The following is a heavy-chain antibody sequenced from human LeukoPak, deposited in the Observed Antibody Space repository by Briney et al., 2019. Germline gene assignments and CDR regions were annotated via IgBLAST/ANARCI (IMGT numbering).Heavy chain of an antibody. Sequence: SETLSLTCAVYGGSFSGYYWSWIRQPPGKGLEWIGSIYHSGSTYYNPSLKSRVTISVDTSKNQFSLKLSSVTAADTAVYYCARALGYCTNGVCYPNWFDPWGQGTLVTVSS. CDR2: IYHSGST. V-gene: IGHV4-34*01. D-gene: IGHD2-8*01. CDR1: GGSFSGYY. CDR3: ARALGYCTNGVCYPNWFDP. J-gene: IGHJ5*02.